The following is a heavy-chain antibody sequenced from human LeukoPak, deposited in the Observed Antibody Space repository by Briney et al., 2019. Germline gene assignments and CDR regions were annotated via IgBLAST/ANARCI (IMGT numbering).Heavy chain of an antibody. V-gene: IGHV3-23*01. CDR2: ISGSGGST. D-gene: IGHD6-19*01. Sequence: GGSLRLSCAASGFTFSSYAMSWVRQAPGKGLEWVSAISGSGGSTYYADSVKGRFTIPRDNSKNTLYLQMNSLRAEDTAVYYCASYSSGWRGYYYYGMDVWGQGTTVTVSS. CDR3: ASYSSGWRGYYYYGMDV. CDR1: GFTFSSYA. J-gene: IGHJ6*02.